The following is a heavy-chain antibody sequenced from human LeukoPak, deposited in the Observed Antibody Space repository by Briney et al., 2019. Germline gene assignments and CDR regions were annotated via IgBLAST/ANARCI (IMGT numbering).Heavy chain of an antibody. CDR1: GFTFSVFW. CDR2: ISPDGSTT. D-gene: IGHD7-27*01. Sequence: QSGGSLRLSCAASGFTFSVFWMHWVRQAPGTGPVWVSRISPDGSTTSYPDSVKGRFTISRDNAKNALYLQISSLGAEDTAVYYCARDMWGTFDYWGQGTLVTVSS. J-gene: IGHJ4*02. V-gene: IGHV3-74*01. CDR3: ARDMWGTFDY.